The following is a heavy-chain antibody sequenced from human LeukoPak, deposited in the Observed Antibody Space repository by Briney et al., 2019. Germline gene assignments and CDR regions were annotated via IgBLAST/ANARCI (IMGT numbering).Heavy chain of an antibody. J-gene: IGHJ6*03. CDR2: ICGIGGST. Sequence: GGALRLSCAASGFTFSSYARSWVRQTPGKGLEGVSAICGIGGSTYYADSVKGRFTIPRDSSKNTLYVQMNSLRAEDTAVYYCARRSPEYHYYYMDLWAKGTAVTV. CDR1: GFTFSSYA. CDR3: ARRSPEYHYYYMDL. V-gene: IGHV3-23*01.